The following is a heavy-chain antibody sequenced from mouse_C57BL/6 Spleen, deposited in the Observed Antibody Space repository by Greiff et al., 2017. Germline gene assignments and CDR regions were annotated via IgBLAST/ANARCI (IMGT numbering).Heavy chain of an antibody. CDR1: GYTFTDYY. CDR2: IYPGSGNT. J-gene: IGHJ2*01. CDR3: ARGDSNDYSDY. D-gene: IGHD2-5*01. Sequence: QVQLQQSGAELVRPGASVKLSCKASGYTFTDYYINWVKQRPGQGLEWIARIYPGSGNTYYNEKFKGKATLTAEKSSSTAYMQLSSLTSEDSAVYFCARGDSNDYSDYWGQGTTLTVSP. V-gene: IGHV1-76*01.